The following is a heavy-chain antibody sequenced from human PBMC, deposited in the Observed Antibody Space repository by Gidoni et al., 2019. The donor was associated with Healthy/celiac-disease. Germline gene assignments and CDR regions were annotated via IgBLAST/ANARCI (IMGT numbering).Heavy chain of an antibody. D-gene: IGHD3-10*01. CDR2: IWYDGSNK. J-gene: IGHJ6*02. CDR3: ARDESWFADYYYYGMDV. CDR1: GFTFSSHG. V-gene: IGHV3-33*01. Sequence: QVQLVESGGGVVQPGRSLRLSCAASGFTFSSHGMHWVRQAPGKGLEWVAVIWYDGSNKYYADSVKGRFTISRDNSKNTLYLQMNSLRAEDTAVYYCARDESWFADYYYYGMDVWGQGTTVTVSS.